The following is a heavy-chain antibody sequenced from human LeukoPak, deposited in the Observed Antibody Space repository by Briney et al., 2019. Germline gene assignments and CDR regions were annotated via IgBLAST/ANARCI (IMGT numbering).Heavy chain of an antibody. D-gene: IGHD6-13*01. CDR3: ARPYSAVIYYFDY. CDR2: INPNSGGT. Sequence: ASVKVSCKASGYTFTGYYMHWVRQAPGQGLEWMGWINPNSGGTNYAQKFQGRVTMTRDTSISTAYMELSRLGSDDTAVYYCARPYSAVIYYFDYWGQGTLVTVSS. V-gene: IGHV1-2*02. J-gene: IGHJ4*02. CDR1: GYTFTGYY.